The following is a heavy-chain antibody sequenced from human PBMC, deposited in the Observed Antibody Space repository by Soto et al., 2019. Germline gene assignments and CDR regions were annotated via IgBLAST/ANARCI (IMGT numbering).Heavy chain of an antibody. D-gene: IGHD4-17*01. Sequence: ASVKVSCKASGGTFSSYTISWVRQAPGQGLEWMGRMNPNRGNTAYVQKFQGRVTMTWDTSITTAYMELSSLRSEDTAVYFCARGIKYGAYSRWFDPWGQGTLVTVSS. CDR2: MNPNRGNT. V-gene: IGHV1-8*02. CDR3: ARGIKYGAYSRWFDP. J-gene: IGHJ5*02. CDR1: GGTFSSYT.